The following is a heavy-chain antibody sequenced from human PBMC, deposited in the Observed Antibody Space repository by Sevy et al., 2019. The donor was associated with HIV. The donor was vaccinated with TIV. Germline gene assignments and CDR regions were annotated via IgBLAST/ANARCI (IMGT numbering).Heavy chain of an antibody. D-gene: IGHD4-17*01. Sequence: GGSLRLSCAASGITFNNAWMSWVRQAPGKGLEWVGRIKGKFDDGTTDYAAPVKGRFTISKDDSKNTLYLQMNSLKTEDTAVYYCTTEALDGDYGDYYVYGMDVWGQGTTVTVSS. J-gene: IGHJ6*02. CDR3: TTEALDGDYGDYYVYGMDV. V-gene: IGHV3-15*01. CDR1: GITFNNAW. CDR2: IKGKFDDGTT.